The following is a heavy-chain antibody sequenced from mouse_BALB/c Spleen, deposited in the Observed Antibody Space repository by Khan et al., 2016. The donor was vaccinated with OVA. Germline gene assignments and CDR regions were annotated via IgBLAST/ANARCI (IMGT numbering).Heavy chain of an antibody. CDR3: AREAANWDFAFAY. Sequence: VQLKQSGPDLVKPGASVKMSCKASGYTFTNYVIHWVKQKPGQGLEWIGYINPYNDGIRYNEKFKGKATLTSDKSSSTAYMELSSLTSEDSAVYYCAREAANWDFAFAYGGQGTLVTVSA. CDR2: INPYNDGI. V-gene: IGHV1S136*01. D-gene: IGHD4-1*01. J-gene: IGHJ3*01. CDR1: GYTFTNYV.